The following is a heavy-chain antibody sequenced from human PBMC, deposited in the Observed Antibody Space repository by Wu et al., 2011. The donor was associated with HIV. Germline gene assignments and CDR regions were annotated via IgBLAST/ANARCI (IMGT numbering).Heavy chain of an antibody. J-gene: IGHJ4*02. CDR1: GYTFTRHG. CDR2: ISAYSGDT. V-gene: IGHV1-18*01. CDR3: GRDGRGAVDY. D-gene: IGHD3-10*01. Sequence: QVQLVQSGAEVKKPGASVKVSCKASGYTFTRHGLSWVRQVPGQGLEWMGWISAYSGDTNYAQKLQGRVTMTTDTSTSTAYMELRSLRSDDTAVYYCGRDGRGAVDYWGQGTLGHRLL.